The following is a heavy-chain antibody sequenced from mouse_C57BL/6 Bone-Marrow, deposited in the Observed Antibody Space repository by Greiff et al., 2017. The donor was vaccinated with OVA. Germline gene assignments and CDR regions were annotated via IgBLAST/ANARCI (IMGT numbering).Heavy chain of an antibody. CDR2: IYPGSGST. J-gene: IGHJ2*01. CDR1: GYTFTSYW. V-gene: IGHV1-55*01. CDR3: AREGGYYFDY. D-gene: IGHD3-1*01. Sequence: QVQLQQPGAELVKPGASVKMSCKASGYTFTSYWITWVKQRPGQGLEWIGDIYPGSGSTNYNEKFKSKATLTVDKSSSTAYMQLSSLTSEDSAVYYCAREGGYYFDYWGQGTTLTVSS.